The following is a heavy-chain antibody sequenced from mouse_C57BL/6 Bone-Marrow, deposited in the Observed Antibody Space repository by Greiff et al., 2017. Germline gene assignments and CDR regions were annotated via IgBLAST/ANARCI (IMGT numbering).Heavy chain of an antibody. CDR1: GYTFNDYY. CDR3: ARGELYYRNYRFAY. V-gene: IGHV1-19*01. J-gene: IGHJ3*01. Sequence: EVPLQQSGPVLVKPGASVKMSCKASGYTFNDYYMNWVKQSHGKSLEWIGVINPYNGGTSYNQKFKGKATLTVDKSSSTAYMELNSLASEDAAVYYGARGELYYRNYRFAYWGQGTLVTVSA. CDR2: INPYNGGT. D-gene: IGHD2-5*01.